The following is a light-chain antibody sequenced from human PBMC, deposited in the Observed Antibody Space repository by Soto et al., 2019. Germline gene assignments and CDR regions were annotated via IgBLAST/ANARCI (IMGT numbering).Light chain of an antibody. J-gene: IGKJ1*01. V-gene: IGKV3-15*01. CDR3: QQYGSSSWT. CDR1: QSVSNN. Sequence: EIVMTQSPATLSVSPWERITLXLRAGQSVSNNLAWYQQKPGQTPRLVIYGASNRATGVPARFSGSGSGTDFTLTISRLEPEDFAVYYCQQYGSSSWTFGQGTKV. CDR2: GAS.